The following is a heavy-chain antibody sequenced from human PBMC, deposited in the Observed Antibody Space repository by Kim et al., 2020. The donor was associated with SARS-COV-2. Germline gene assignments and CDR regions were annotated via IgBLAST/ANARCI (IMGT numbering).Heavy chain of an antibody. CDR1: GYAFTSYY. CDR3: ARRGPTGTRDI. D-gene: IGHD3-10*01. J-gene: IGHJ3*02. V-gene: IGHV1-46*01. Sequence: ASVKVSCKASGYAFTSYYIHWVRQAPGQGLEWMGIINPNVGSTSCAQKFQGRVTMTRDTSTGTLYMELSSLRSEDTADYYCARRGPTGTRDIWGQGTMVTVSS. CDR2: INPNVGST.